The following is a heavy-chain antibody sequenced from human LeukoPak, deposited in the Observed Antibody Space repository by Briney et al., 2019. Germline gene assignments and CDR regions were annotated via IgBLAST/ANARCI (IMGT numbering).Heavy chain of an antibody. CDR1: GFTFDDYA. Sequence: GGSLRLSCAASGFTFDDYAMHWVRQAPGKGLEWVSGISWNSGSIGYADSVKGRFTISRDNAKNSLYLQMNSLRAEDMALYYCAKDSSSWYFGYFDLWGRGTLVTVSS. V-gene: IGHV3-9*03. CDR2: ISWNSGSI. J-gene: IGHJ2*01. D-gene: IGHD6-13*01. CDR3: AKDSSSWYFGYFDL.